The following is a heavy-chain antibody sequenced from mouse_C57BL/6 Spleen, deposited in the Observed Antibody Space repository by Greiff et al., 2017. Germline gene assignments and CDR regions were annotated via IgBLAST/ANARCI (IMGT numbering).Heavy chain of an antibody. CDR2: IHPSDSDN. D-gene: IGHD2-3*01. Sequence: QVQLQQPGAELVKPGASVKVSCKASGYTFTSYWMHWVKQRPGQGLEWIGSIHPSDSDNNYNQKFKGKATLTGDKTSSTAYMQLSSLTSEDSAVYYCAIYDFAYWGQGTTLTVSS. J-gene: IGHJ2*01. CDR1: GYTFTSYW. V-gene: IGHV1-74*01. CDR3: AIYDFAY.